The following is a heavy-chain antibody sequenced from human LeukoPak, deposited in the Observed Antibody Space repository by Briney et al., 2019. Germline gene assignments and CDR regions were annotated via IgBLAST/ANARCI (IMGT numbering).Heavy chain of an antibody. J-gene: IGHJ4*02. D-gene: IGHD2-21*02. CDR1: GFTFSSLA. CDR3: TTYCGGDCYPLDFDY. Sequence: GGSLRLSCAASGFTFSSLAMHWVRQAPGKGLERVSVISGSGGTTYYADSVKGRFTTSRDNSKNTLYLQMNSLKTEDTAVYYCTTYCGGDCYPLDFDYWGQGTLVTVSS. V-gene: IGHV3-23*01. CDR2: ISGSGGTT.